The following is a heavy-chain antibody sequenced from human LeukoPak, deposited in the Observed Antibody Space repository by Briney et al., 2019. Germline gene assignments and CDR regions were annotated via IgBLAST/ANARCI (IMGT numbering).Heavy chain of an antibody. CDR3: ARDLEAAYDYVWGSYSHYFDY. V-gene: IGHV3-15*01. CDR1: AFTFSNAW. J-gene: IGHJ4*02. Sequence: GGSLRLSCAASAFTFSNAWMSWVRQAPGKGLEWVGRIKSKIDGGATDYAAPVKGRFTISRDNSKNTLYLQMNSQRAEDTAVYYCARDLEAAYDYVWGSYSHYFDYWGQGTLVTVSS. D-gene: IGHD3-16*01. CDR2: IKSKIDGGAT.